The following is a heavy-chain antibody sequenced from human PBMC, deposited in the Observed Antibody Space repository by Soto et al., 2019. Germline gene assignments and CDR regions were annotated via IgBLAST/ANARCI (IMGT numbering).Heavy chain of an antibody. CDR1: GGSISSGDYY. CDR3: ASAQGSAFLVS. D-gene: IGHD3-10*01. CDR2: IYYSGST. V-gene: IGHV4-30-4*01. Sequence: QVQLQESGPGLVKPSQTLSLTCTVSGGSISSGDYYWSWIRQPPGKGLEWIGYIYYSGSTYYNPSLTTPVTIPVDTSTTPSPLKLSSVTAADTAVYYCASAQGSAFLVSWGQGTLVTVSS. J-gene: IGHJ4*02.